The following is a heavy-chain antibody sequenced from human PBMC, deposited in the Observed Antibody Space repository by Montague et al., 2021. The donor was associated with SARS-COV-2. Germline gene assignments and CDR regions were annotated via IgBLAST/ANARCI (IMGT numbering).Heavy chain of an antibody. CDR1: GGSISGSSYY. D-gene: IGHD2-15*01. J-gene: IGHJ4*02. V-gene: IGHV4-39*01. Sequence: SETLSLTCTVSGGSISGSSYYWGWIRQPPGKGLEWIGSIYYSGSTYYNPSLKSRVTISVDTSKNQFSLKPSSVTAADTAVYYCARLASGWWELTLDYWGQGTLVTVSS. CDR3: ARLASGWWELTLDY. CDR2: IYYSGST.